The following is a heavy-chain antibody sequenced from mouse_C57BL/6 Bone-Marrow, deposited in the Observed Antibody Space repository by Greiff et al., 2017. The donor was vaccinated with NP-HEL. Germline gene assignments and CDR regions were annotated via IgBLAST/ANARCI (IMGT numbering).Heavy chain of an antibody. V-gene: IGHV10-1*01. CDR3: VRDYYGSSLDY. J-gene: IGHJ2*01. CDR2: IRSKSNNYAT. Sequence: EVKVEESGGGLVQPKGSLKLSCAASGFSFNTYAMNWVRQAPGKGLEWVARIRSKSNNYATYYADSVKDRFTISRDDSESMLYLQMNNLKTEDTAMYYCVRDYYGSSLDYWGQGTTLTVSS. D-gene: IGHD1-1*01. CDR1: GFSFNTYA.